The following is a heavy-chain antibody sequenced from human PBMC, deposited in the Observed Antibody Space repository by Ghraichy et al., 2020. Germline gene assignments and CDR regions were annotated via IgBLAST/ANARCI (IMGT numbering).Heavy chain of an antibody. CDR2: IYSGGST. CDR3: ARDTRGQDSSSWYGWYFDL. Sequence: GGSLRLSCAASGFTVSSKYMSWVRQAPGKGLEWVSVIYSGGSTYYADSVKGRFTISRDNSKNTLFLQMNSLRAEDTAVYYCARDTRGQDSSSWYGWYFDLWGRGTLVTVSS. V-gene: IGHV3-53*01. CDR1: GFTVSSKY. D-gene: IGHD6-13*01. J-gene: IGHJ2*01.